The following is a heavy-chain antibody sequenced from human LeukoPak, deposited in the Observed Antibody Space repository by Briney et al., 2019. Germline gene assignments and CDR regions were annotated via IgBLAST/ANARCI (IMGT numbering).Heavy chain of an antibody. CDR3: ARGWQWLPRDY. V-gene: IGHV4-59*08. Sequence: SETLSLTCTVSGGSISTYYWSWIRQPPGKELEWIGYSSYSGSTNYNPSPKSRVTISVDTSKNQFSLKLSSVTAADTAVYYCARGWQWLPRDYWGQGTLVTVSS. J-gene: IGHJ4*02. D-gene: IGHD6-19*01. CDR2: SSYSGST. CDR1: GGSISTYY.